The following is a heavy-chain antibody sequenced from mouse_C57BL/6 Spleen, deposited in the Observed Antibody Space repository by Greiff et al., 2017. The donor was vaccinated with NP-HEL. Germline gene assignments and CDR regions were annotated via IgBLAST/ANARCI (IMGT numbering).Heavy chain of an antibody. CDR3: AKNPDWYAMDY. V-gene: IGHV1-55*01. J-gene: IGHJ4*01. CDR2: IYPGSGST. Sequence: QVHVKQPGAELVKPGASVKMSCKASGYTFTSYWITWVKQRPGQGLEWIGDIYPGSGSTNYNEKFKSKATLTVDTSSSTAYMQLSSLTSEDSAVYYCAKNPDWYAMDYWGQGTSVTVSS. CDR1: GYTFTSYW.